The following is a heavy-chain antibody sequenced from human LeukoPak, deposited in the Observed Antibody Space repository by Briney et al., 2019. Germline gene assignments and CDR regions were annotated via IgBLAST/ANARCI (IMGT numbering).Heavy chain of an antibody. D-gene: IGHD3-10*01. CDR2: INQDGSDN. Sequence: GGSLRLSCAASGFDFSSYWMTWVRQAPEKGLEWVASINQDGSDNRYVDSVKGRFTISRDNAKNSLYLQMDTLRAEDTALYYCASGRGSFESWGQGSLVTVSS. V-gene: IGHV3-7*01. J-gene: IGHJ4*02. CDR1: GFDFSSYW. CDR3: ASGRGSFES.